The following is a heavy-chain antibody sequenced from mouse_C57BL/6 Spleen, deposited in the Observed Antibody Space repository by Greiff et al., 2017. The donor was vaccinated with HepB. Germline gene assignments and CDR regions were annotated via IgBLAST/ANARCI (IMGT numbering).Heavy chain of an antibody. CDR1: GFTFSSYA. CDR2: ISDGGSYT. D-gene: IGHD2-12*01. V-gene: IGHV5-4*01. Sequence: EVKLVESGGGLVKPGGSLKLSCAASGFTFSSYAMSWVRQTPEKRLEWVATISDGGSYTYYPDNVKGRFTISRDNAKNNLYLQMSHLKSEETAMYYCARDRDYTPFAYWGQGTLVTVSA. CDR3: ARDRDYTPFAY. J-gene: IGHJ3*01.